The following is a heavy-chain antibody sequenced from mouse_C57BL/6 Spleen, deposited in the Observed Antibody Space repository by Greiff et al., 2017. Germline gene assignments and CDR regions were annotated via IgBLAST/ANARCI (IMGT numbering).Heavy chain of an antibody. CDR1: GYTFTSYW. Sequence: EVKLQESGPVLARPGASVKMSCKTSGYTFTSYWMHWVKQRPGQGLEWIGAIYPGNSDTSYNQKFKGKAKLTAVTSASTAYMELSSLTNEDSAVYYCTREEGDYYGRHYFDYWGQGTTLTVSS. J-gene: IGHJ2*01. CDR2: IYPGNSDT. V-gene: IGHV1-5*01. D-gene: IGHD1-1*01. CDR3: TREEGDYYGRHYFDY.